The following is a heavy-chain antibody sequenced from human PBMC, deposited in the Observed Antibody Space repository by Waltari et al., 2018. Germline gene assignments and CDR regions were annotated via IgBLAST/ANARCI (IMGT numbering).Heavy chain of an antibody. V-gene: IGHV4-38-2*01. Sequence: QVQLQESGPGLVKPSETLSLPCAVSGYSISSGYYWGWIRQPPGKGLEWIGSIYHSGSTYYNPSLKSRVTISVDTSKNQFSLKLSSVTAADTAVYYCARNPIAAAGYFDYWGQGTLVTVSS. CDR2: IYHSGST. D-gene: IGHD6-13*01. J-gene: IGHJ4*02. CDR3: ARNPIAAAGYFDY. CDR1: GYSISSGYY.